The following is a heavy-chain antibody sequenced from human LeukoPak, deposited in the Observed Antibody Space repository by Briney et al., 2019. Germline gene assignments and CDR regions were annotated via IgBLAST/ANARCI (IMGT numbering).Heavy chain of an antibody. V-gene: IGHV4-59*12. J-gene: IGHJ4*02. CDR2: IYYSGST. Sequence: ASETLSLTCTVSGGSISSYYWSWIRQPPGKGLEWIGYIYYSGSTNYNPSLKSRVTISVDTSKNQFSLKLSSVTAADTAVYYCASGKSGYSDYWGQGTLVTVSS. CDR3: ASGKSGYSDY. D-gene: IGHD3-22*01. CDR1: GGSISSYY.